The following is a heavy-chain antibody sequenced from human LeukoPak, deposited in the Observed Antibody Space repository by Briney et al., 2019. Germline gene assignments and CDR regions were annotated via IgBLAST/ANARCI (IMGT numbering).Heavy chain of an antibody. CDR1: GYTFTSYD. J-gene: IGHJ5*02. V-gene: IGHV1-46*01. CDR3: ARGKMHYDILTGYGFDP. CDR2: INPSDNST. D-gene: IGHD3-9*01. Sequence: GASVKVSCKASGYTFTSYDINWVRQATGQGLEWMGIINPSDNSTTYAQKFQGRVTMTRDTSTTTVYMELSSLRSEDTAVYYCARGKMHYDILTGYGFDPWGQGTLVTVSS.